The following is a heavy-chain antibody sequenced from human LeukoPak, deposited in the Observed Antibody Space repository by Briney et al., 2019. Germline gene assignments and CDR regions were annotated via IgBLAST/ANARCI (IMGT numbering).Heavy chain of an antibody. CDR3: AKDMNSWRDGSGLGDYFDY. CDR1: GFTFSSYA. V-gene: IGHV3-23*01. D-gene: IGHD6-19*01. J-gene: IGHJ4*02. CDR2: TSGSGRSI. Sequence: GGSLRLSCAASGFTFSSYAISWVRQAPGKGLEWVSGTSGSGRSIHYADSVKGRFTISRDNSKNTLYLQMNSLRADDTAVYYCAKDMNSWRDGSGLGDYFDYWGQGTLVTVSS.